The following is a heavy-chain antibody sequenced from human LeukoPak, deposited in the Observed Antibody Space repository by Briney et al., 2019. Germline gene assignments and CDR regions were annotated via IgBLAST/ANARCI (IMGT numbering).Heavy chain of an antibody. CDR1: GGSFSGYY. Sequence: PSETLSLTCAVYGGSFSGYYWSWIRQPPGKGLEWIGYIYYSGSTNYNPSLKSRVTISVDTSKNQFSLKLSSVTAADTAVYYCARVRLAHYYYYGMDVWGQGTTVTVSS. D-gene: IGHD6-19*01. CDR2: IYYSGST. J-gene: IGHJ6*02. V-gene: IGHV4-59*01. CDR3: ARVRLAHYYYYGMDV.